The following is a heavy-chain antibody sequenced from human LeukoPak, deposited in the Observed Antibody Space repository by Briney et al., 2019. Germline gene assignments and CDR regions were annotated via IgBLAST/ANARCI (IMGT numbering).Heavy chain of an antibody. J-gene: IGHJ2*01. CDR3: ARERATVSRWYFDL. Sequence: SETLSLTCTVSGGSISTYYWSWIRQPPGQGLEWIGYLYDTGNTKYNPSLKSRVTISVDTSKNQFSLKLSSVTAADTAVYYCARERATVSRWYFDLWGRGTLVTVSS. CDR2: LYDTGNT. V-gene: IGHV4-59*01. CDR1: GGSISTYY. D-gene: IGHD4-11*01.